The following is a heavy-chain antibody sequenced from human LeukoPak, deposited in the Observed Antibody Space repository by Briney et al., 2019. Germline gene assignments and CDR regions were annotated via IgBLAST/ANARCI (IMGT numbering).Heavy chain of an antibody. V-gene: IGHV3-15*01. J-gene: IGHJ4*02. D-gene: IGHD3-22*01. CDR2: IKSKTDGGTT. CDR3: ARDRNYYDSSGYKDFDY. CDR1: GFNFSNAW. Sequence: GGSLRLSCAASGFNFSNAWMSWVRQAPGKGLEWVGRIKSKTDGGTTDYAAPVKGRFTISRDDSKNPVYLQMNSLKTEDTAVYYCARDRNYYDSSGYKDFDYWGQGTLVTVSS.